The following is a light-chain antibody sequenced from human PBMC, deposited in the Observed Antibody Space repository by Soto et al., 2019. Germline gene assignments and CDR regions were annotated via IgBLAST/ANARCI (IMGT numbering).Light chain of an antibody. CDR2: KAS. V-gene: IGKV1-5*03. CDR3: QHYNSYSEA. Sequence: DIQMTQSPSTLSASVGDRVTITCRASQSISSWLAWYQQKPGKAPKLLIYKASSLESGVPSRFSGSGSGTEFTLTISSLQPDDFATNYCQHYNSYSEAFGQGTKVYIK. J-gene: IGKJ1*01. CDR1: QSISSW.